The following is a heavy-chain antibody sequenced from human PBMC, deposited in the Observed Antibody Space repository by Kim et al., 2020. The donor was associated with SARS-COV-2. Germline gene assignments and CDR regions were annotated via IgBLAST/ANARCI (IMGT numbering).Heavy chain of an antibody. D-gene: IGHD3-10*01. J-gene: IGHJ6*02. V-gene: IGHV3-43*01. Sequence: DVVKGRFTISRENSRSSLYLQMNSLRREDTALYYCAKDIGYYGSGSYAMDVWGRGTTVTVSS. CDR3: AKDIGYYGSGSYAMDV.